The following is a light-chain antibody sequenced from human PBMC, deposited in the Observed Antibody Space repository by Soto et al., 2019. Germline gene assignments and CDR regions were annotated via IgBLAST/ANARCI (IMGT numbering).Light chain of an antibody. CDR2: LGS. V-gene: IGKV2-28*01. CDR1: QSLLHSNGYNY. Sequence: DIVMTQSPLSLPVTPGEPASISCRSSQSLLHSNGYNYLDWYLQKPGQSPQLLIYLGSNRASGVPDRFSGSGSGTDFTLKISRVEAEDVGVYYCMQALQTPPAFGQGNKVQIQ. J-gene: IGKJ1*01. CDR3: MQALQTPPA.